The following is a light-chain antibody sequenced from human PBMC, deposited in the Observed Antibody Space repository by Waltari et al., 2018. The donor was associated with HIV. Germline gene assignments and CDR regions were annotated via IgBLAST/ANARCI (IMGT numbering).Light chain of an antibody. CDR3: LQTYNTPLT. CDR2: AAS. J-gene: IGKJ3*01. Sequence: DIQMTQSPSSLSASVGDRVTITCRASQSISSSLNWYQQNPGKAPKLLIYAASSLQGGVPSRFSGSGSGTDFTLTINSLQPEDFATYYCLQTYNTPLTFGPGTKVNVK. CDR1: QSISSS. V-gene: IGKV1-39*01.